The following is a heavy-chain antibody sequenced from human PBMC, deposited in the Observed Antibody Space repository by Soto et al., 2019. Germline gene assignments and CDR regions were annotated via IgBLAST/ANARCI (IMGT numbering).Heavy chain of an antibody. D-gene: IGHD2-8*01. J-gene: IGHJ6*02. CDR1: GYSFTDYH. CDR2: INPKSGGT. Sequence: ASVKVSCKASGYSFTDYHIHWGRQAPGQGLEWLGRINPKSGGTSTAQKFQGWVTMTTDTSISTASMELTRLTSDDTAIYYCARGDSTDCSTFVCSLFSNLSMVVWGPATTVTV. V-gene: IGHV1-2*04. CDR3: ARGDSTDCSTFVCSLFSNLSMVV.